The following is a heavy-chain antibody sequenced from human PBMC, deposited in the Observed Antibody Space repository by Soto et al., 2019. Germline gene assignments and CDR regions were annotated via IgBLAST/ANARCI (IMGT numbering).Heavy chain of an antibody. D-gene: IGHD3-16*01. J-gene: IGHJ6*02. CDR1: GYTFTSYG. Sequence: ASVKVSCKASGYTFTSYGFSWVRQAPGQGLEWMGWINGYTGNTHYAQKFQGRVTMTTDTSTSTAYMELWTLISDVTAVYYCARSWVTGKGGMDVWGQGTTVTVSS. CDR3: ARSWVTGKGGMDV. V-gene: IGHV1-18*01. CDR2: INGYTGNT.